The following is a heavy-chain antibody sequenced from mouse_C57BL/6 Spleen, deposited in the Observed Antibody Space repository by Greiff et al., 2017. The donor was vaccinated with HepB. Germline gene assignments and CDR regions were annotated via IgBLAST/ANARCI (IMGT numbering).Heavy chain of an antibody. CDR1: GFTFSDYG. D-gene: IGHD1-1*01. CDR2: ISSGSSTI. Sequence: EVQVVESGGGLVKPGGSLKLSCAASGFTFSDYGMHWVRQAPEKGLEWVAYISSGSSTIYYADTVKGRFTISRDNAKNTLFLQMTSLRSEDTAMYYCARSPNYYGSSYYFDYWGQGTTLTVSS. CDR3: ARSPNYYGSSYYFDY. J-gene: IGHJ2*01. V-gene: IGHV5-17*01.